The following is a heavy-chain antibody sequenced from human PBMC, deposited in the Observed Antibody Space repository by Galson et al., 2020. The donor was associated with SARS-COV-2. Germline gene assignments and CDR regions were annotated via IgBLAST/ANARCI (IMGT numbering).Heavy chain of an antibody. V-gene: IGHV4-31*03. CDR2: IYYSGST. D-gene: IGHD5-12*01. CDR1: GGSISSGGYY. J-gene: IGHJ6*02. CDR3: ARAVFSSRATSTKGGKYYYYDGMDV. Sequence: SETLSLTCTVSGGSISSGGYYWSWIRQHPGKGLEWIGYIYYSGSTYYNPSLKSRVTISVDTSKNQFSLKLSSVTAADTAVYYCARAVFSSRATSTKGGKYYYYDGMDVWGQGTTVTVSS.